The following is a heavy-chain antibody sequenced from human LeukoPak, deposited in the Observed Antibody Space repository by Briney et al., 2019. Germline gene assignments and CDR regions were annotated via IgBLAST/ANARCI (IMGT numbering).Heavy chain of an antibody. D-gene: IGHD3-10*01. CDR1: GGSFSGYY. CDR2: INHSGST. Sequence: PSETLSLTCAVFGGSFSGYYWSWLRQPPGKGLEWIGEINHSGSTNYNPSLKSRVTISVDTSKNQFSLTLSSVTAADTAVYYCARGGPYGSGSYAYYFDYWGQGTLVTVSS. J-gene: IGHJ4*02. CDR3: ARGGPYGSGSYAYYFDY. V-gene: IGHV4-34*01.